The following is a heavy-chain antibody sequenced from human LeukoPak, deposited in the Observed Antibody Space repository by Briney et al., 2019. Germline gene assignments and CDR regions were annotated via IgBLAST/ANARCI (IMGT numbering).Heavy chain of an antibody. CDR1: GGSISSYY. CDR3: ARGVTMVRGVITGFDY. Sequence: PSETLSLTCTVSGGSISSYYWSWIRQPAGKGPEWIGRIYTSGSTNYNPSLKSRVTMSVDTSKNQFSLKLSSVTAADTAVYYCARGVTMVRGVITGFDYWGQGTLVTVSS. V-gene: IGHV4-4*07. D-gene: IGHD3-10*01. J-gene: IGHJ4*02. CDR2: IYTSGST.